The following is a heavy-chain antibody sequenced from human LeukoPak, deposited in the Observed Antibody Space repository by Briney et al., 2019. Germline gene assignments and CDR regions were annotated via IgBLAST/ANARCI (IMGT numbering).Heavy chain of an antibody. Sequence: PGGSLRLSCAASGFTFSDYYMSWIRQAPGKGLEWVSYISSSGSTIYYADSVKGRFTISTDNAKNSLYLQMNSLRAEDTAVYYCARDDYYDSSGYHFQHWGQGTLVTVSS. CDR2: ISSSGSTI. J-gene: IGHJ1*01. D-gene: IGHD3-22*01. CDR1: GFTFSDYY. CDR3: ARDDYYDSSGYHFQH. V-gene: IGHV3-11*01.